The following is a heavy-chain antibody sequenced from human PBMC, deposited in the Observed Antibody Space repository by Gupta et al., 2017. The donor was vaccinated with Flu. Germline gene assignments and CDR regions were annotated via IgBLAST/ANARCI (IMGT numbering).Heavy chain of an antibody. J-gene: IGHJ4*02. V-gene: IGHV3-23*01. CDR3: AKLVSAPRG. CDR2: ISGNGETP. Sequence: DVQLLESGGGFVQPGGSLRLSCTASGLAFDTYAMDWVRQSPGKELEWVAAISGNGETPYYAESVKGHFTISRDNSKSTLYLQMNNLRVDDTAVYYCAKLVSAPRGWGQGTLITVSS. CDR1: GLAFDTYA. D-gene: IGHD3-3*01.